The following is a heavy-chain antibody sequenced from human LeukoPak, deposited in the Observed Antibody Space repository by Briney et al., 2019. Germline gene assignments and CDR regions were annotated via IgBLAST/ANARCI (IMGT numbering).Heavy chain of an antibody. V-gene: IGHV3-48*01. CDR1: GFSFSRYS. CDR3: ARGTSSSDYSRLYYFDY. J-gene: IGHJ4*02. CDR2: ISSGTSTI. D-gene: IGHD3-22*01. Sequence: GGSLRLSCAASGFSFSRYSMNWVRQAPGTGLEWISYISSGTSTISYADSVKGRFTISRDNAMNSLSLQMNSLRAEDTAVYYCARGTSSSDYSRLYYFDYWGQGTLVTVSS.